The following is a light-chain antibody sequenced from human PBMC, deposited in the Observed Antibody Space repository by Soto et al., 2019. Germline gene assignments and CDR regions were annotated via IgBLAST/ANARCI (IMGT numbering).Light chain of an antibody. J-gene: IGKJ1*01. Sequence: DIQITQSPSTLSGSVGDRVTLTCRASQTIRSWLAWYQQKPGKAPKLLIYKASTLKSGVPSRFRGRGSRTECTLTISRLQDDDVETYCCQHYNSYSEAFGQGTKVDIK. CDR1: QTIRSW. V-gene: IGKV1-5*03. CDR2: KAS. CDR3: QHYNSYSEA.